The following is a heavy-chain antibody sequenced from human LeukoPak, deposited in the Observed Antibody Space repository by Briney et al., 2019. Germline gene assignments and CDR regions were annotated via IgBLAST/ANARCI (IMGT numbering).Heavy chain of an antibody. D-gene: IGHD1-26*01. CDR3: ARHYQPTTSDAFDI. CDR2: IYPGDSDT. J-gene: IGHJ3*02. Sequence: GESLKISCKGSGYIFTSYWIGWVRQMPGKGLGWMGIIYPGDSDTRYSPSFQGQVTISADKSISTAYLQWSSLKASDTAMYYCARHYQPTTSDAFDIWGQGTMVTVSS. CDR1: GYIFTSYW. V-gene: IGHV5-51*01.